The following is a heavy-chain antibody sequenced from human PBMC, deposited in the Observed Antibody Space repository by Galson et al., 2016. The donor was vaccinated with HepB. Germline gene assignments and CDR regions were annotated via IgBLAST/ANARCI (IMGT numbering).Heavy chain of an antibody. D-gene: IGHD6-13*01. CDR1: GYTFTNFG. J-gene: IGHJ5*02. CDR3: ARVRPGAAAWKPFDP. Sequence: SVKVSCKASGYTFTNFGVSWVRQAPGQGLEWMGWINPNSGNTNSAQKFQGRVTMTRDTSVSTAYMELYRLTSDDTAVYFCARVRPGAAAWKPFDPWGQGTLVTVSS. CDR2: INPNSGNT. V-gene: IGHV1-2*02.